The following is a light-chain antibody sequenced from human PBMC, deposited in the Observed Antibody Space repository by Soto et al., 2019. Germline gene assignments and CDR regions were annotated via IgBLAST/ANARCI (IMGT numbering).Light chain of an antibody. Sequence: QPVLPQPPSVSEAPGHRVTISCTGSSSNIGAGYEAHWYQQVPGTAPKLLIYENNNRPSGVPDRFSGSKSGTSASLAITGLQAEDEAEYYCQSYDSSLSGYVFGTGTKVTVL. CDR3: QSYDSSLSGYV. CDR2: ENN. V-gene: IGLV1-40*01. CDR1: SSNIGAGYE. J-gene: IGLJ1*01.